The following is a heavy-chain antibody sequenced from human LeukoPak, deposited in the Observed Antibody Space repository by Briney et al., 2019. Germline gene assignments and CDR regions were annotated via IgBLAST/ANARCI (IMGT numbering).Heavy chain of an antibody. D-gene: IGHD2-21*01. CDR2: IYSNCSYK. CDR3: ARVAPHGVMGSYYYYYMDD. CDR1: VFIYLNYS. V-gene: IGHV3-21*01. Sequence: VGSLTHTRAASVFIYLNYSWNWVRPPPARELAGVASIYSNCSYKYFPDTVNDGPTISRDNAKNSLYLQMNRLRAEDTAVYDCARVAPHGVMGSYYYYYMDDWGKGTMVTVSS. J-gene: IGHJ6*03.